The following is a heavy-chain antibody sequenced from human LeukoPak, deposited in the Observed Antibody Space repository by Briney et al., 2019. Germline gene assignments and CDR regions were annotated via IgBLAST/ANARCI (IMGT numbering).Heavy chain of an antibody. CDR2: ISSDGNDK. Sequence: GGSLRLPCAASGVTFSSYGMHWVRQAPGKGLEWVALISSDGNDKLYGDSVKGRFTISRDDSKSTLYLQMNSLRAEDTAVYYCTTKVIRGNSGDDYDDWGQGTLVTVSS. CDR1: GVTFSSYG. J-gene: IGHJ4*02. CDR3: TTKVIRGNSGDDYDD. D-gene: IGHD5-12*01. V-gene: IGHV3-30*03.